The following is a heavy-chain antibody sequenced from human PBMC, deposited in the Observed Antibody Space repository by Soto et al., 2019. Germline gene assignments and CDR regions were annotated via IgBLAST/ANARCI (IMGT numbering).Heavy chain of an antibody. CDR3: ARDRPIVQPAAHVY. CDR2: ISASNGNT. V-gene: IGHV1-18*01. J-gene: IGHJ4*02. D-gene: IGHD2-2*01. CDR1: GYTFSNYG. Sequence: ASVKVSCKASGYTFSNYGVTWVRQAPGQGLEWMGWISASNGNTNYAQKLQDRVTMTTDTSTSTAYMELRSLTSDDTAVYYCARDRPIVQPAAHVYWSQGNLVPVSS.